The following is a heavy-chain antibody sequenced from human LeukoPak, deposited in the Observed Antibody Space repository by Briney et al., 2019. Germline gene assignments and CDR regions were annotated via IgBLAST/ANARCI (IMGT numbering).Heavy chain of an antibody. D-gene: IGHD5-18*01. CDR3: ARGYSYGSTYYYYMDV. Sequence: RSGGSLRLSCAASGFTFDDYGMSWVRHAPGKGLEWVSGINWNGGSTGYAGSVKGRFTISRDNAKNSLYLQINSLRAEDTALYYCARGYSYGSTYYYYMDVWGKGTTVTVSS. J-gene: IGHJ6*03. CDR2: INWNGGST. V-gene: IGHV3-20*04. CDR1: GFTFDDYG.